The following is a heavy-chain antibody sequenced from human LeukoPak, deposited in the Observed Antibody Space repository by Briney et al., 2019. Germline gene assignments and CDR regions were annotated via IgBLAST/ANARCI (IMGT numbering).Heavy chain of an antibody. CDR1: GYTFSDYF. Sequence: ASVKASCKASGYTFSDYFVHWVRQAPGQGLEWMGWINPKSGVTKYTQKFQGRVTIVRDTATSTVYMDLSSLTSDDTAVYFCARGWGSLYYFDFWGQGTLVTVSS. D-gene: IGHD3-16*01. J-gene: IGHJ4*02. CDR3: ARGWGSLYYFDF. CDR2: INPKSGVT. V-gene: IGHV1-2*02.